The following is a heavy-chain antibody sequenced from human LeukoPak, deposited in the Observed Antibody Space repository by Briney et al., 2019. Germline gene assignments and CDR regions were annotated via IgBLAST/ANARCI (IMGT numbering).Heavy chain of an antibody. D-gene: IGHD6-25*01. V-gene: IGHV3-7*01. Sequence: GGSLRLSCAASGFTFSSYWMSWVRQAPGKGLECVANIKQDGSEKSYVDSVRGRFTLSRDNAKNSLYLQMNSLRVEDTAVYYCATSAARAIESWGQGTLVTVSS. CDR1: GFTFSSYW. J-gene: IGHJ4*02. CDR2: IKQDGSEK. CDR3: ATSAARAIES.